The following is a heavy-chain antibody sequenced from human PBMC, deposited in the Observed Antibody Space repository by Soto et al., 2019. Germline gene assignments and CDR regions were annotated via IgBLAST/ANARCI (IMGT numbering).Heavy chain of an antibody. CDR1: GYTFTNYD. Sequence: QVQLVQSGAEVKKPGASVKVSCKASGYTFTNYDISWVRQAPGQGLEWMGWISSYNGNTNYAQKLQGRVTMTTDTSTSTAYMELRSLRSDDTAVYYCARDTYYDILTGFYYYGMDVWGQGTTVTVSS. V-gene: IGHV1-18*01. D-gene: IGHD3-9*01. J-gene: IGHJ6*02. CDR2: ISSYNGNT. CDR3: ARDTYYDILTGFYYYGMDV.